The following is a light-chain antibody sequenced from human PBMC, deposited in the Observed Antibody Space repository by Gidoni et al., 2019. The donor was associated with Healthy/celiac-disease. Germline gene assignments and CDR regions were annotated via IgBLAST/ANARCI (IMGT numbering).Light chain of an antibody. CDR2: DTR. V-gene: IGLV7-46*01. J-gene: IGLJ2*01. CDR1: TGAVTSGHY. Sequence: QAVVTQEPSLTVSPGGTVTLTCGSSTGAVTSGHYPYGFQQKPGQAPRTLIDDTRNKHSGTPARFSGSLLGGKAALTLSGAQPEDEAEYYGLLSYRGARGGVFGGGTKLTVL. CDR3: LLSYRGARGGV.